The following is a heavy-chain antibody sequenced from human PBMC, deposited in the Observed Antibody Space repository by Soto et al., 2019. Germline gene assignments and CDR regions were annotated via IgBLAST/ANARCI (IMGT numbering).Heavy chain of an antibody. Sequence: PSETLSLTCTVSGGSISSFYWSWIRQPPGKGLEWIGYIYYSGSTNYNPSLKSRVTISVDTSKNQFSLKLSSVTAADTAVYYCASLDLCSGYGLGVGYWGQGTLVTVSS. CDR1: GGSISSFY. J-gene: IGHJ4*02. V-gene: IGHV4-59*08. CDR3: ASLDLCSGYGLGVGY. D-gene: IGHD5-12*01. CDR2: IYYSGST.